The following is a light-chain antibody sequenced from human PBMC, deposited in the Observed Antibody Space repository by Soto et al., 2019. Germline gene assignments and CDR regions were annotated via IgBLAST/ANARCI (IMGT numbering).Light chain of an antibody. CDR2: EVT. Sequence: QSALTQPASVSGSPGQSITISCTGTSSDVGGYNYVSWYQQHPGKAPKLMIYEVTYRPSGVSNRFSGSKSGNTASLSISGLQAEGEADYYCSSYTTNSTWVFGGGTQLTVL. V-gene: IGLV2-14*01. J-gene: IGLJ3*02. CDR3: SSYTTNSTWV. CDR1: SSDVGGYNY.